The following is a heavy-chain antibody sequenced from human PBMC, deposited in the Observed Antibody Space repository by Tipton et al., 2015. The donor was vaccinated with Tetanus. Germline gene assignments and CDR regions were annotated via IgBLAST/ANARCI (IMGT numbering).Heavy chain of an antibody. CDR2: IGATGRST. V-gene: IGHV3-23*01. CDR3: AKMRSFSSTWYFDY. Sequence: SLRLSCAASGFTFSAYAMTWVRQAPGKGLEWVSAIGATGRSTYYAGSVKGRFATYRDNSNNTLYLRMNSLRAEDTAVYYCAKMRSFSSTWYFDYWGQGTLVTVSS. CDR1: GFTFSAYA. D-gene: IGHD6-13*01. J-gene: IGHJ4*02.